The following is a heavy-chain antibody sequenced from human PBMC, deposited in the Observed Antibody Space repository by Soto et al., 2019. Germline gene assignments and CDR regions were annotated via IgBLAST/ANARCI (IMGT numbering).Heavy chain of an antibody. CDR1: GFTFSSYA. J-gene: IGHJ6*02. CDR2: ISGSADST. CDR3: AKAPFYYYGMDV. V-gene: IGHV3-23*01. Sequence: PGGSLRLSCAASGFTFSSYAMSWVRQAPGKGLEWASAISGSADSTYYADSVKGRFTIPRDNSKNTLNLQMNSLRAEDTAVYYCAKAPFYYYGMDVWGQGTTVTVSS.